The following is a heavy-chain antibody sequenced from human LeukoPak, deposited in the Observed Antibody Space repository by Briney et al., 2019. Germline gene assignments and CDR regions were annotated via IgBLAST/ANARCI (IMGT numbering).Heavy chain of an antibody. CDR1: GGSISNNFNY. V-gene: IGHV4-39*01. CDR3: ARHVLPQWELRRGYLDF. CDR2: MYYRGST. D-gene: IGHD1-26*01. Sequence: PSETLSLTCTVYGGSISNNFNYWAWIRQPPGKGLEWIGSMYYRGSTYYNPSLKSRVTISVDTSKNQFSLKLSSVTTTDTALYYCARHVLPQWELRRGYLDFWGQGILATVSS. J-gene: IGHJ4*02.